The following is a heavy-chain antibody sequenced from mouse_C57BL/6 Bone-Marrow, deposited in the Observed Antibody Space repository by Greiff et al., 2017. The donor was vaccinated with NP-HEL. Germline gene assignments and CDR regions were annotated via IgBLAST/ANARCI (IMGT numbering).Heavy chain of an antibody. D-gene: IGHD4-1*01. Sequence: EVKLMESGGDLVKPGGSLKLSCAASGFTFSSYGMSWVRQTPDKRLEWVATISSGGSYTYYPDSVKGRFTISRDNAKNTLYLQMSSLKSEDTAMYYCARLGLGRRGLDYWGQGTTLTVSS. CDR1: GFTFSSYG. CDR3: ARLGLGRRGLDY. V-gene: IGHV5-6*01. J-gene: IGHJ2*01. CDR2: ISSGGSYT.